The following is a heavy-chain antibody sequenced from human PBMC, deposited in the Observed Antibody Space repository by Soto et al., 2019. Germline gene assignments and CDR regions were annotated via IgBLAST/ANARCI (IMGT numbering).Heavy chain of an antibody. D-gene: IGHD3-3*02. V-gene: IGHV4-31*03. CDR1: GGSISSGYY. Sequence: SETLSLTCTVSGGSISSGYYWSWIRQHPVKGLEWIGYIYYSGNTYYNPSLKSRVSISLDTSKSQFSLKLDSVTAADTGVYYGARDAPVALGVPSSMEVWGQGTTGTFSS. J-gene: IGHJ6*02. CDR2: IYYSGNT. CDR3: ARDAPVALGVPSSMEV.